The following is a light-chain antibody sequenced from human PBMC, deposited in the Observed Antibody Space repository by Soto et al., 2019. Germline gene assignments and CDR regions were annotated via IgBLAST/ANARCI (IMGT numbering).Light chain of an antibody. J-gene: IGLJ1*01. Sequence: QSVLTQPPSVSGAPGQRVTISCTGSSSNIGAGYDVHWYQQLPGTAPKPLIYGNSNRPSGVPDRFSGSKSGTSASLAITGLQAEDEADYYCQSYDSSLSVAVFGTGTKLTVL. CDR2: GNS. CDR1: SSNIGAGYD. CDR3: QSYDSSLSVAV. V-gene: IGLV1-40*01.